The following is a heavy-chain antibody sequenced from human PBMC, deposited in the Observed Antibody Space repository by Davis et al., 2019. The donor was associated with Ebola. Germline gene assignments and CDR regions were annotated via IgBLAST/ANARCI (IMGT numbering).Heavy chain of an antibody. CDR2: IFHSGNT. D-gene: IGHD1-1*01. Sequence: SETLSLTCTVSGGSISSNSHYWGWIRQSPGTGLEWIGSIFHSGNTYYHPSLKSRVTISVDTSANRFSLEVRSVTAADTAVYYCARTAMTSISDLGLGYNYIAPWGQGTRVTVST. CDR3: ARTAMTSISDLGLGYNYIAP. J-gene: IGHJ5*02. V-gene: IGHV4-39*02. CDR1: GGSISSNSHY.